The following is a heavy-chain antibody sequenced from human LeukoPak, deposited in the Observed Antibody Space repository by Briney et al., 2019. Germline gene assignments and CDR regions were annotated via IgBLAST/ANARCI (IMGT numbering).Heavy chain of an antibody. V-gene: IGHV4-4*02. J-gene: IGHJ6*03. CDR3: ARFRLRSARYYYYMDV. CDR1: GGSISSSNW. D-gene: IGHD4-17*01. CDR2: IYHSGST. Sequence: PSETLSLTCAVSGGSISSSNWWSWVRQPPGKGLEWIGEIYHSGSTNYNPSLKSRVTISVDKSKNQFSLKLSSVTAADMAVYYCARFRLRSARYYYYMDVWGKGTTVTVSS.